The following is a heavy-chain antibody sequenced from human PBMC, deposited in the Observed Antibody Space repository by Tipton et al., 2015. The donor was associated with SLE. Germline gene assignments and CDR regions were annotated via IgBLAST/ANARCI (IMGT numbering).Heavy chain of an antibody. D-gene: IGHD6-19*01. Sequence: LSLTCAASGFTFSSCEMNWVRQAPGKGLEWVSYISSSGSTIYYADSVKGRFTISRDNAKNSLYLQMNSLRAEDTAVYYCARDLGGWSPYYWGQGTLVTVSS. CDR3: ARDLGGWSPYY. J-gene: IGHJ4*02. V-gene: IGHV3-48*03. CDR2: ISSSGSTI. CDR1: GFTFSSCE.